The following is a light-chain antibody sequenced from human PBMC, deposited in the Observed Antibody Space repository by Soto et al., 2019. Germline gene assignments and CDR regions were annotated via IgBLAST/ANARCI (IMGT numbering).Light chain of an antibody. J-gene: IGKJ5*01. Sequence: DIQMTQSPSTLSASVGDRVTITCRASQSIRSLLAWYQQKPGKAPKVLIYDASSLGSGVPSRFSGSGSGTEFTLTINSLQPDDFATYFCQQYQTYSTFGQGTRLEIK. V-gene: IGKV1-5*01. CDR2: DAS. CDR1: QSIRSL. CDR3: QQYQTYST.